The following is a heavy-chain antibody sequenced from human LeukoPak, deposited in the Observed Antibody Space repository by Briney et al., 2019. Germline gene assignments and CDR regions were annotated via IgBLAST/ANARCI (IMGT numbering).Heavy chain of an antibody. CDR3: ARSREYSQPFGP. Sequence: ASVKVSCKASGYTFTGYYMHWVRQAPGQGLEWMGWINPNSGGTNYAQKLQGRVTMTRDTSISTAYMELSRLRSDDTAVYYCARSREYSQPFGPWGQGTLVTVSS. CDR2: INPNSGGT. V-gene: IGHV1-2*02. D-gene: IGHD2-2*01. J-gene: IGHJ5*02. CDR1: GYTFTGYY.